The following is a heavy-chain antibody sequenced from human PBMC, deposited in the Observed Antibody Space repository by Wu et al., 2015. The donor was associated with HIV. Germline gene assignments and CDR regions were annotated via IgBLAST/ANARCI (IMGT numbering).Heavy chain of an antibody. CDR3: ARYGSGTTDAFDI. D-gene: IGHD3-10*01. CDR2: IVPLFGTA. CDR1: GYTFTSYY. V-gene: IGHV1-69*18. J-gene: IGHJ3*02. Sequence: QVQLVQSGAEVKKPGASVKVSCKASGYTFTSYYMHWVRQAPGQGLEWMGRIVPLFGTANYAQKFQGRVTINADESTSTTYMELSSLRSEDTAVYYCARYGSGTTDAFDIWGQGTMVTVSS.